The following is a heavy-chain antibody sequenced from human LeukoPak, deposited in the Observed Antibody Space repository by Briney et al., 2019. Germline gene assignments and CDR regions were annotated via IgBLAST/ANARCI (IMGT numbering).Heavy chain of an antibody. V-gene: IGHV5-51*01. CDR1: GYSFTSYW. J-gene: IGHJ4*02. D-gene: IGHD2-2*01. CDR2: IYPGDSDT. CDR3: ARRAYCGGTSCYYFDY. Sequence: HGESLKISCKGSGYSFTSYWIGWVRQMPGRGLEWMGIIYPGDSDTRYSPSFQGQVTISADKSISTAYLQWSSLKASDTAMYYCARRAYCGGTSCYYFDYWGQGTLVTVSS.